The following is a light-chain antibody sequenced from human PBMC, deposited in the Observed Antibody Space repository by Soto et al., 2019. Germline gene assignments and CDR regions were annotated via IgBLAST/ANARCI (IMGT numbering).Light chain of an antibody. CDR3: SSYAGSNNLV. CDR1: SSDVGGYNY. V-gene: IGLV2-8*01. CDR2: EVS. J-gene: IGLJ2*01. Sequence: QSALTQPPSASGSPGHSVTISCTGTSSDVGGYNYVSWYQQHPGKAPKLMIYEVSKRPSGVPDRFSGSKSGNTASLTVSGLQAEDEAYYYCSSYAGSNNLVFGGGTKLTVL.